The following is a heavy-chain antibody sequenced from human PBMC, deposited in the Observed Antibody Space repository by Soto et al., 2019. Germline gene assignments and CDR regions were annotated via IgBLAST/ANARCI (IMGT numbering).Heavy chain of an antibody. CDR2: IWTSGST. V-gene: IGHV4-4*08. Sequence: QVQLQESGPGLVKPSETMSLTCTVSGVSISNSYCSWVRQPPGKGLEWIGHIWTSGSTDYNPSLRSRITMSVDTSKNQVSLNLNSVTATDTAVYYCARGGGSYTTGWYNDYWGQGTLVTVSS. D-gene: IGHD6-19*01. CDR3: ARGGGSYTTGWYNDY. J-gene: IGHJ4*02. CDR1: GVSISNSY.